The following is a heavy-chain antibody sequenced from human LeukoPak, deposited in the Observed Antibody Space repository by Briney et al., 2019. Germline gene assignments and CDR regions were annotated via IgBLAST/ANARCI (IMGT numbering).Heavy chain of an antibody. V-gene: IGHV6-1*01. D-gene: IGHD5-12*01. J-gene: IGHJ4*02. CDR3: AREDIVATMGFDY. Sequence: SQTLSLTCAISGDSVSSNSVAWNWIRQSPSRGLEWLGRTYYRSKWYNDYAVSVKSRITINAETSKNQFSLQLNSVTPEDTAVYYCAREDIVATMGFDYWGQGTLVTVSS. CDR2: TYYRSKWYN. CDR1: GDSVSSNSVA.